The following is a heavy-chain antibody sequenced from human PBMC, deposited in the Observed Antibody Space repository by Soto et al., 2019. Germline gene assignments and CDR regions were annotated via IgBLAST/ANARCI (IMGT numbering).Heavy chain of an antibody. CDR3: AKDRPRLYYYDSSGYYYLY. Sequence: GGSLRLSCAASGFTFSSYAMSWVRQAPGKGLEWVSAISGSGGSTYYADSVKGRFTISRDNSKNTLYLQMNSLRAEDTAVYYCAKDRPRLYYYDSSGYYYLYWGQGTLVTVSS. D-gene: IGHD3-22*01. CDR1: GFTFSSYA. J-gene: IGHJ4*02. V-gene: IGHV3-23*01. CDR2: ISGSGGST.